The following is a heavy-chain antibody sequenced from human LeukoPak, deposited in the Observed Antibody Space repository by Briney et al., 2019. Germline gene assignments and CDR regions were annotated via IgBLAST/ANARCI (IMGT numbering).Heavy chain of an antibody. Sequence: ASVKVSCKASGYTFTSYAMNWVRQAPGQGLEWMGWINTNTGNPTHAQGFTGRFVFSLDTSVSTAYLQISSLKAEDTAVYYCAKLAYSSIDAFDIWGQGTMVTVSS. CDR2: INTNTGNP. CDR3: AKLAYSSIDAFDI. CDR1: GYTFTSYA. J-gene: IGHJ3*02. V-gene: IGHV7-4-1*02. D-gene: IGHD6-13*01.